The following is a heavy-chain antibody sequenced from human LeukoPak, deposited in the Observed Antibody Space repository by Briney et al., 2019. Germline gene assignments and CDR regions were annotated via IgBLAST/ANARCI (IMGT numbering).Heavy chain of an antibody. V-gene: IGHV3-30*18. J-gene: IGHJ4*02. CDR3: AKARWSPLYYFDY. CDR2: ISYDGSNK. Sequence: GGSLRLSCAASGFTFSSYGMHWVRQAPGEGLEWVAVISYDGSNKYYADSVKGRFTISRDNSKNTLYLQMNSLRAEDTAVYYCAKARWSPLYYFDYWGQGTLVTVSS. CDR1: GFTFSSYG. D-gene: IGHD5-24*01.